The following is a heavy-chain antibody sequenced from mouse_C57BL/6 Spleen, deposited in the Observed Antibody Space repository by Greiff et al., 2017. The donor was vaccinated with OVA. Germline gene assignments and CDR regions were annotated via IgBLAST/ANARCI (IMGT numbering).Heavy chain of an antibody. Sequence: EVQLVESEGGLVQPGSSMKLSCTASGFTFSDYYMAWVRQVPEKGLEWVANINYDGSSTYYLDSLKSRFIISRDNAKNILYLQMSSLKSEDTATYYCARDLGLRLDYWGQGTTLTVSS. CDR3: ARDLGLRLDY. CDR2: INYDGSST. V-gene: IGHV5-16*01. J-gene: IGHJ2*01. D-gene: IGHD2-4*01. CDR1: GFTFSDYY.